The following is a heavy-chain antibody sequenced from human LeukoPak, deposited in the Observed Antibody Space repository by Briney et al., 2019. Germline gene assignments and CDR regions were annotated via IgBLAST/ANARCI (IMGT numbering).Heavy chain of an antibody. Sequence: SETLSLTCTVSGGSISSYYWSWIRQPAGKGLEWIGRIYTSGSTNYNPSLKSRVTISVDTSKNQFSLQLSSVTAADTAVFYCARRGSGKDWFDPWGQGTLVTVSS. CDR1: GGSISSYY. CDR3: ARRGSGKDWFDP. V-gene: IGHV4-4*07. D-gene: IGHD3-16*01. CDR2: IYTSGST. J-gene: IGHJ5*02.